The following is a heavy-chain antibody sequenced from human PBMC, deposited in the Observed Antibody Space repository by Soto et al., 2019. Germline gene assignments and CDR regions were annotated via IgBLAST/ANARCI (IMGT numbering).Heavy chain of an antibody. J-gene: IGHJ4*02. D-gene: IGHD3-22*01. CDR3: ARDPSPYYYDSSGWKPRFDY. Sequence: SVKVSCKASGGTFSSYAISWVRQAPGQGHEWMGGIIPIFGTANYAQKFQGRVTITADESTSTAYMELSSLRSEDTAVYYCARDPSPYYYDSSGWKPRFDYWGQGTLVTVSS. CDR1: GGTFSSYA. V-gene: IGHV1-69*13. CDR2: IIPIFGTA.